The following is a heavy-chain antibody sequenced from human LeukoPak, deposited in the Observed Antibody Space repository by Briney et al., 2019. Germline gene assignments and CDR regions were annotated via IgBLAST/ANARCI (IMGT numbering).Heavy chain of an antibody. Sequence: PGGSLRLSCAGSGFTFSNYWMHWVRQAPGKGLEWVAVIWYDGSNKYYADSVKGRFTISRDNSKNTLYLQMNSLRAEDTAVYYCARGGYILTGIDYWGQGTLVTVSS. CDR2: IWYDGSNK. CDR1: GFTFSNYW. V-gene: IGHV3-33*08. J-gene: IGHJ4*02. CDR3: ARGGYILTGIDY. D-gene: IGHD3-9*01.